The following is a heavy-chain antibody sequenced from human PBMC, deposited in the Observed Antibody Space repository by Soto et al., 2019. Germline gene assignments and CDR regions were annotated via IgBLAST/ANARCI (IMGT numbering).Heavy chain of an antibody. D-gene: IGHD3-3*01. Sequence: ASVDGSFKASGYTITRYGIGWVRQAPGQGLEWMGWISAYNGNTNYAQKLQGRVTMTTDTSTSTAYMELRSLRSDDTAVYYCARVSRFLEWLSDYYGMDVWGQGTTVTLSS. CDR3: ARVSRFLEWLSDYYGMDV. CDR2: ISAYNGNT. J-gene: IGHJ6*02. CDR1: GYTITRYG. V-gene: IGHV1-18*01.